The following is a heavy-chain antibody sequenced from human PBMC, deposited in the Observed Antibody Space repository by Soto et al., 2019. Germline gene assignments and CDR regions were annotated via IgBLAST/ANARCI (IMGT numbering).Heavy chain of an antibody. CDR1: GGSFTSNNW. D-gene: IGHD1-7*01. Sequence: SETLSLTCAVSGGSFTSNNWWTWVRQPPGQGLEWIGEIYRTGSTNYNPSLKRRVTISLDKSENQFSLKVTSLTAADTAVYYCASRDPGTSVDYWGQGTLVTVSS. CDR2: IYRTGST. J-gene: IGHJ4*02. CDR3: ASRDPGTSVDY. V-gene: IGHV4-4*02.